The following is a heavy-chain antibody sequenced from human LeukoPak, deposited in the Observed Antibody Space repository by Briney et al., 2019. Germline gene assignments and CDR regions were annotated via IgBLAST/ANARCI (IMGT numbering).Heavy chain of an antibody. J-gene: IGHJ4*02. CDR1: GYTFPDYG. CDR2: ISADIGNT. CDR3: ARDRLGYCGYGSCLLFDN. Sequence: GASVKASCKASGYTFPDYGISWVRQAPGQGLEWMGWISADIGNTNYEQNFQGRVTMTRDRSTSTGYMELTSLTSADTTVYYCARDRLGYCGYGSCLLFDNWGQGTLVTVSS. D-gene: IGHD2-15*01. V-gene: IGHV1-18*01.